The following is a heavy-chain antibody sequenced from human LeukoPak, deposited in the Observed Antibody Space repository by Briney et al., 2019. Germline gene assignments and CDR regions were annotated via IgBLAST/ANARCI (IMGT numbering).Heavy chain of an antibody. CDR1: GFTVSSNY. J-gene: IGHJ6*02. Sequence: GSLRLSCAASGFTVSSNYMSWVRQAPGKGLEWVSVIYSGGSTYYADSVKGRFTISRDNSKNTLYLQMNSLRAEDTAVYYCARDQSGNSGGYYYGMDVWGQGTTVTVSS. CDR3: ARDQSGNSGGYYYGMDV. D-gene: IGHD4-23*01. CDR2: IYSGGST. V-gene: IGHV3-53*01.